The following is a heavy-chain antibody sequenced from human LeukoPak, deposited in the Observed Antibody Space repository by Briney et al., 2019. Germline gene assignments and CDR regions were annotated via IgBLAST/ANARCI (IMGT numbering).Heavy chain of an antibody. J-gene: IGHJ4*02. D-gene: IGHD1-14*01. CDR1: GFTFSGSA. V-gene: IGHV3-73*01. CDR3: TSGIRGDFDY. Sequence: GGSLRLSCAASGFTFSGSAMHWVRQASGKGPEWVGRIRSKANSYATAYAASVKGRFTISRDDSKNTAYLQMNSLKTEDTAVYYCTSGIRGDFDYWGQGTLVTVSS. CDR2: IRSKANSYAT.